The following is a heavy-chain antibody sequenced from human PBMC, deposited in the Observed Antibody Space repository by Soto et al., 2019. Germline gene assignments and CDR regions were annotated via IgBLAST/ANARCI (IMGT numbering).Heavy chain of an antibody. CDR3: ARDRYCYESSGYSVFDY. CDR1: GYTFTSYY. D-gene: IGHD3-22*01. J-gene: IGHJ4*02. Sequence: QVQLVQSGAEVKKPGASVKVSCTAFGYTFTSYYIHWVRQAPGQGLEWMGIINPSGGSTSYAQKLQGRVSMTRDTSTSTVYMELTSLRSDVTAVYYCARDRYCYESSGYSVFDYWGQGTLVTVSS. V-gene: IGHV1-46*04. CDR2: INPSGGST.